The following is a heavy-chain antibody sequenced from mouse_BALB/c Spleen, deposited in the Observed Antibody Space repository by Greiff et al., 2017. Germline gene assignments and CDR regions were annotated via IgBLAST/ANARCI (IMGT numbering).Heavy chain of an antibody. D-gene: IGHD2-1*01. J-gene: IGHJ3*01. CDR3: TRGAYGNYAWFAY. V-gene: IGHV5-6-4*01. CDR1: GFTFSSYT. CDR2: ISSGGSYT. Sequence: EVQGVESGGGLVKPGGSLKLSCAASGFTFSSYTMSWVRQTPEKRLEWVATISSGGSYTYYPDSVKGRFTISRDNAKNTLYLQMSSLKSEDTAMYYCTRGAYGNYAWFAYWGQGTLVTVSA.